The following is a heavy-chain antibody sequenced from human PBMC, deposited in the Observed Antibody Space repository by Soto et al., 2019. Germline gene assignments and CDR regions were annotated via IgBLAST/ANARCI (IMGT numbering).Heavy chain of an antibody. CDR2: ISGSGGST. CDR1: GFTFSSYA. CDR3: AKDRTHSIAARPFDY. D-gene: IGHD6-6*01. J-gene: IGHJ4*02. Sequence: GSLRLSCAASGFTFSSYAISWVRQAPGKGLEWVSAISGSGGSTYYADSVKGRFTISRDNSKNTLYLQMNSLRAEDTAVYYCAKDRTHSIAARPFDYWGQGTLVTVSS. V-gene: IGHV3-23*01.